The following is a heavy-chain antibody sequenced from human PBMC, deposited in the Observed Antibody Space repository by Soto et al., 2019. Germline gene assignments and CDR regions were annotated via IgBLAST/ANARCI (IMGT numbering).Heavy chain of an antibody. D-gene: IGHD2-15*01. CDR1: GGSISSSXXX. CDR3: ARTMRDCSGGSCYSHYYYYMDV. CDR2: IYYSGST. J-gene: IGHJ6*03. V-gene: IGHV4-39*01. Sequence: SETLSLTCTVSGGSISSSXXXWGXIRQPPGKGLEWIGSIYYSGSTYYNPSLKSRVTISVDTSKNQFSLQLSSVTAADTAVYYCARTMRDCSGGSCYSHYYYYMDVWGKGTTVTVSS.